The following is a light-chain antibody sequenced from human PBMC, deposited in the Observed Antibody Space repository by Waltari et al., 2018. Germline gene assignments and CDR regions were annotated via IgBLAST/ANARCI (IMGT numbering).Light chain of an antibody. J-gene: IGKJ1*01. CDR3: QQNYSPPWT. Sequence: DIQMTQSPTSLSASVGDRVTITCRASQSISPYLNWYQQKPGKAPNLLIHTASTLESGVPSRFSGGGAGTEFTLTSSSLQPEESATYYCQQNYSPPWTFGQGTKVEI. CDR1: QSISPY. CDR2: TAS. V-gene: IGKV1-39*01.